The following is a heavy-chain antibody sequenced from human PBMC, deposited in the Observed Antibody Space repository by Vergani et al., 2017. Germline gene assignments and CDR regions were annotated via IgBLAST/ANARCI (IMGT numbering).Heavy chain of an antibody. D-gene: IGHD3-22*01. V-gene: IGHV3-7*01. CDR3: SKINYYGSSCYSLTRWHKWFDP. CDR2: INQDGSEK. Sequence: EVQLVESGGGLVQPGGSLRLSCAASGFIFSHYWMSWVRQAPGKGLEWVANINQDGSEKYYVDSVKGRFTISRDNAKNSLYLQMNSLRAEDTALYYCSKINYYGSSCYSLTRWHKWFDPWGQGTLITFSS. CDR1: GFIFSHYW. J-gene: IGHJ5*02.